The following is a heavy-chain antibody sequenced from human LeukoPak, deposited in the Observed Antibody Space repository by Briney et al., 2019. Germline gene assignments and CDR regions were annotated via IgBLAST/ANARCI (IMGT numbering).Heavy chain of an antibody. Sequence: ASVKVSCKASGYTFTSYGFCWVRQPPGPGLEWMGLVSAYNGNTNYAQKLQGRVTMTTDTSTSTAYMELRSLRSDDTAVYYCARDGNDYYFWFDYWGQGTLVTVSS. D-gene: IGHD3-3*01. CDR1: GYTFTSYG. J-gene: IGHJ4*02. V-gene: IGHV1-18*01. CDR3: ARDGNDYYFWFDY. CDR2: VSAYNGNT.